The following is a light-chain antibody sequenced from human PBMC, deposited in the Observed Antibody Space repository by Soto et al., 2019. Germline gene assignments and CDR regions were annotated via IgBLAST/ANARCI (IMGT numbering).Light chain of an antibody. V-gene: IGKV3-20*01. Sequence: EVVLTQSPGTLSLSPGQRATLSCRASQPVSPSFLAWYQQKGGQAPRLLVYGASTRSTGVPDRFSGSGSGTDVTLTISELEPEDFAVYYCQHYDWSLTWTFGPGTKVEVK. CDR3: QHYDWSLTWT. CDR1: QPVSPSF. CDR2: GAS. J-gene: IGKJ1*01.